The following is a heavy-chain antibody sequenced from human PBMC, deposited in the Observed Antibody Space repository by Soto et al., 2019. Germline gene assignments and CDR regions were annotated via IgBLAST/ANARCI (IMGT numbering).Heavy chain of an antibody. Sequence: ASVKVSCKASCYSFSSYGISWVRQAPGQGLERMGWISAYNGNRNYAQKLQGRVTMTTGTSTSTAYMELRSLRSDDTAVYYCGRGGLAAAGTDWFDPWGQGTLVTVSS. V-gene: IGHV1-18*01. J-gene: IGHJ5*02. CDR2: ISAYNGNR. CDR1: CYSFSSYG. CDR3: GRGGLAAAGTDWFDP. D-gene: IGHD6-13*01.